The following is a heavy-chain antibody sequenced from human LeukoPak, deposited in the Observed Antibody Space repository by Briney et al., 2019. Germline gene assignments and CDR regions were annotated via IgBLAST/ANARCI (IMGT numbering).Heavy chain of an antibody. CDR3: ARGTPHYYGSGSYYIRRFDP. CDR1: GGSISSYY. V-gene: IGHV4-59*12. Sequence: PSETLSLTCTVSGGSISSYYWSWIRQPPGKGLEWIGYIYYSGSTNYNPSLKSRVTISLDTSKNQFSLRLTSVTAADTAVYYCARGTPHYYGSGSYYIRRFDPWGQGTLVTVSP. D-gene: IGHD3-10*01. CDR2: IYYSGST. J-gene: IGHJ5*02.